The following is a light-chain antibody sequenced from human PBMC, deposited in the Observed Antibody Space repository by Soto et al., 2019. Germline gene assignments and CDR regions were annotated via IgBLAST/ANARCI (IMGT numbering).Light chain of an antibody. V-gene: IGLV2-14*01. CDR3: NSFTSATATPYV. Sequence: SALAQPASVSGSPGQSITLSCTGTSSDVGAYDYVSWYQQHPGEAPKLIIYDVTNRPSGVSDRFSGSKSGNTASLTVSGLQTEDEGDYYCNSFTSATATPYVFGTGTKVTVL. CDR1: SSDVGAYDY. CDR2: DVT. J-gene: IGLJ1*01.